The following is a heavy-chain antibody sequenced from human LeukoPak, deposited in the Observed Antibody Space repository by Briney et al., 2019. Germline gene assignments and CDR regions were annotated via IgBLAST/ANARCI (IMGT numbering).Heavy chain of an antibody. CDR3: ARTLTYDILTGYDY. V-gene: IGHV3-74*01. D-gene: IGHD3-9*01. Sequence: GGALRLSCAASGYTFSSYWMHWVRQAPGKGLVWVSRINSDGSSTSYADSVKGRFTISRDNAKNTLYLQMNSLRAEDTAVYYCARTLTYDILTGYDYWGQGTLVTVSS. J-gene: IGHJ4*02. CDR1: GYTFSSYW. CDR2: INSDGSST.